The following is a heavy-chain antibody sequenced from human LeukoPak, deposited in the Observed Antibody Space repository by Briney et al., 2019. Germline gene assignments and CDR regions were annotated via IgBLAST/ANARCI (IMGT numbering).Heavy chain of an antibody. V-gene: IGHV4-34*01. Sequence: PSETLSLTCAVYGGSFSGYYWSWIRQPPGEGLEWIGEINHSGSTNYNPSLKSRVTISVDTSKNQFSLKLSSVAAADTAVYYCARVSGDYVWGSYRYYYFDYWGQGTLVTVSS. CDR1: GGSFSGYY. D-gene: IGHD3-16*02. J-gene: IGHJ4*02. CDR3: ARVSGDYVWGSYRYYYFDY. CDR2: INHSGST.